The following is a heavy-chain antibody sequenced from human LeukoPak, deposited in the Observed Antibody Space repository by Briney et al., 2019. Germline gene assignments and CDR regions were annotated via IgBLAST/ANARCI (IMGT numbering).Heavy chain of an antibody. V-gene: IGHV4-39*01. CDR3: ARLGSTLVYYYYMDV. CDR1: GGSISSSSYY. CDR2: IYYSGST. D-gene: IGHD5/OR15-5a*01. Sequence: SETLSLTCTVSGGSISSSSYYWGWIRQPPGKGLEWIGSIYYSGSTYYNPSLKSRVTISVDTSKSQFSLKLSSVTAADTAVYYCARLGSTLVYYYYMDVWGKGTTVTVSS. J-gene: IGHJ6*03.